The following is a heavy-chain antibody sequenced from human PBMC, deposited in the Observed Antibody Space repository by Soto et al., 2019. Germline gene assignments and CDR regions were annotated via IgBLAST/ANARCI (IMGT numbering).Heavy chain of an antibody. V-gene: IGHV3-23*01. CDR2: ITDTGGDA. D-gene: IGHD2-21*01. CDR3: ARGSTDSYPASRIFDI. CDR1: GLTFGSRA. Sequence: GGSLRLSCVASGLTFGSRAMSWVRQAPGEGLQWVSTITDTGGDAKYADSVRGRFVISRDTSKKTLYLPTTSLTAEDSAMYFCARGSTDSYPASRIFDIWGRGTLVTVSS. J-gene: IGHJ4*02.